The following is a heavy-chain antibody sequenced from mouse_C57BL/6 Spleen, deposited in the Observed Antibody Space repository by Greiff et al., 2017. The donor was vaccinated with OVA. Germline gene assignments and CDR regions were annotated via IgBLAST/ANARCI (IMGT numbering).Heavy chain of an antibody. Sequence: DVHLVESGGDLVKPGGSLKLSCAASGFTFSSYGMSWVRQTPDKRLEWVATISSGGSYTYYPDSGKGRVTISRDNAKNTLYLQMSSLKSEDTAMYYCARHYGSSYFDYWGQGTTLTVSS. CDR3: ARHYGSSYFDY. V-gene: IGHV5-6*01. D-gene: IGHD1-1*01. J-gene: IGHJ2*01. CDR1: GFTFSSYG. CDR2: ISSGGSYT.